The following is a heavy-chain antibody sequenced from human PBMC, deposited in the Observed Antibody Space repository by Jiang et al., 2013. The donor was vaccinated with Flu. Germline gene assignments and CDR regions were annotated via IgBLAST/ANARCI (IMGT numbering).Heavy chain of an antibody. J-gene: IGHJ6*02. D-gene: IGHD3-10*01. Sequence: VQLVESGAEVKKPGASVKVSCKASGYTFTSYGISWVRQAPGQGLEWMGWISAYNGNTNYAQKLQGRVTMTTDTSTSTAYMELRSLRSDDTAVYYCARDLLWFGEPPKLDYGMDVWGQGTTVTVSS. CDR2: ISAYNGNT. V-gene: IGHV1-18*01. CDR1: GYTFTSYG. CDR3: ARDLLWFGEPPKLDYGMDV.